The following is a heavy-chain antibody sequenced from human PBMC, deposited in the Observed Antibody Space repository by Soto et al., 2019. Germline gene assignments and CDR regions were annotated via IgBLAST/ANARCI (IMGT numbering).Heavy chain of an antibody. J-gene: IGHJ4*02. D-gene: IGHD6-6*01. V-gene: IGHV3-66*01. CDR3: ARGSGSSSGFPFDY. Sequence: EVQLVESGGGLVQPGGSLRLSCAASGFTVSSNYMSWVRQTPGKGLEWVSVIFSGGNTYYADSVKGRFTISRDNSKNTVYLQMNSLRAEDTAVYDCARGSGSSSGFPFDYWGQGTLVTVSS. CDR2: IFSGGNT. CDR1: GFTVSSNY.